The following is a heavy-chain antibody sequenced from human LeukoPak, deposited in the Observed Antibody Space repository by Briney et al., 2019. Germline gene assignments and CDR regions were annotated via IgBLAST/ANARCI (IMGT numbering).Heavy chain of an antibody. CDR3: AKGHHDPFDS. Sequence: GGSLRLSCVASGFTFSSYAMSWVRQAPGKGLEWVSAISGSGGTTYYADSVKGRFTMSRDNSKNTLYLQVNSLRAEDTAVYFCAKGHHDPFDSWGPGTLVTVSS. J-gene: IGHJ4*02. D-gene: IGHD1-1*01. CDR2: ISGSGGTT. CDR1: GFTFSSYA. V-gene: IGHV3-23*01.